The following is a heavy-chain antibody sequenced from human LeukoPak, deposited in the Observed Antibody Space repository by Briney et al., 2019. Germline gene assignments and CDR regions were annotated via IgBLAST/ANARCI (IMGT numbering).Heavy chain of an antibody. CDR1: GGSISSYY. D-gene: IGHD3-16*01. CDR2: IYYSGST. Sequence: TSETLSLTCTVSGGSISSYYWGWIRQPPGKGLEWIGYIYYSGSTNYNPSLKSRVTISVDTSKNQFSLTLSSVTAADTAVYYCARGGGMGAYYSSMEVWGPGTPVT. CDR3: ARGGGMGAYYSSMEV. J-gene: IGHJ6*03. V-gene: IGHV4-59*01.